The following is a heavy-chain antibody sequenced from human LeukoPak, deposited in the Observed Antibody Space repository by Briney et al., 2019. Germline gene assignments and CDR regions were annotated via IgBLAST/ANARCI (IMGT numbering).Heavy chain of an antibody. J-gene: IGHJ6*02. CDR3: ARALWSGYHLTHYYYYGMDV. CDR1: GGTFSSYA. Sequence: SVKVSCKASGGTFSSYAISWVRQAPGQGLEWMGGIIPIFGTANYAQKFQGRVTITADESTSTAYMELSSLRSEDTAVYYCARALWSGYHLTHYYYYGMDVWGQGTTVTVSS. CDR2: IIPIFGTA. V-gene: IGHV1-69*13. D-gene: IGHD3-3*01.